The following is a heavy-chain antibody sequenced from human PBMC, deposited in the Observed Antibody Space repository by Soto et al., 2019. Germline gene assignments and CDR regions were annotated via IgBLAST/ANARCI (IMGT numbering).Heavy chain of an antibody. V-gene: IGHV1-18*01. D-gene: IGHD2-2*01. J-gene: IGHJ6*03. CDR2: ISAYNGNT. CDR3: ARDLSQLLTPYTVTYTAV. Sequence: ASVEVSCKASGYSFTSNGISWVRQAPGQGRERMGWISAYNGNTNYAQKLQGRVTMTTDTSTSTAYLELRTLRSDDTAVYYCARDLSQLLTPYTVTYTAVWGKGTTVPVSS. CDR1: GYSFTSNG.